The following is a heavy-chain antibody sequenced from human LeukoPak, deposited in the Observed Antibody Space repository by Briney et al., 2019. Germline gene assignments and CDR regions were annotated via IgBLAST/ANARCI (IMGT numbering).Heavy chain of an antibody. D-gene: IGHD3-22*01. V-gene: IGHV1-18*01. CDR2: ISAYNGNT. J-gene: IGHJ3*02. CDR3: ARLYYYDSSGPPINAFDI. CDR1: GYTFTSYG. Sequence: ASVKVSCKASGYTFTSYGISWVRQAPGQGLEWMGWISAYNGNTNYAQKLQGRVTMTTDTSTSTAYMELRSLRSDDTAVYYCARLYYYDSSGPPINAFDIWGQGTMVTVSS.